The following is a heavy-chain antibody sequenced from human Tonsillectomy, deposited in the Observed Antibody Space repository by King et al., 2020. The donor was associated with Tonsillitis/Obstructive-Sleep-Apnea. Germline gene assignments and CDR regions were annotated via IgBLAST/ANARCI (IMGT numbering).Heavy chain of an antibody. CDR1: GFTFSNAW. CDR2: IKSKTDGGTT. J-gene: IGHJ4*02. CDR3: TTAETDY. Sequence: EAQLVQSGGGLVKPGGSLRLSCAASGFTFSNAWMSWVRQAPGKGLEWVGLIKSKTDGGTTDYAAPGKGRFTISRADSKNTLYLQMNSLKTEDTAVYYCTTAETDYWGQGTLVTVSS. V-gene: IGHV3-15*01.